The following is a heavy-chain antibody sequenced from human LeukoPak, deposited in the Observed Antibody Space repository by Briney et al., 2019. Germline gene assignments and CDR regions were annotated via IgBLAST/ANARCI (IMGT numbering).Heavy chain of an antibody. D-gene: IGHD2-21*02. CDR3: ARDVYCGGDCSYFDS. CDR1: GGSVSSSY. J-gene: IGHJ4*02. CDR2: IYSSGST. Sequence: SETLSLTCAVSGGSVSSSYWSWARQPPGKGLEWVGYIYSSGSTNYNPSLKSRVTLSLATSRNQISLKLTSVTAADTAVYYCARDVYCGGDCSYFDSWGQGTLVTVSS. V-gene: IGHV4-59*02.